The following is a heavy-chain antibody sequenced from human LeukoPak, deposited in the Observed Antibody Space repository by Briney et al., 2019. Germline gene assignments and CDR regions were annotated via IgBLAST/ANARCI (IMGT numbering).Heavy chain of an antibody. CDR2: KRYDGNNK. V-gene: IGHV3-30*02. CDR1: GFTFSSYG. CDR3: ANLAGEDSGSDSSLDY. J-gene: IGHJ4*02. Sequence: GGSLRLSCAASGFTFSSYGMHWVRQAPGKGLEWVAFKRYDGNNKYYADSVKGRFTISRDNSKNTLYLQMNSRRAEDTAVYYCANLAGEDSGSDSSLDYWGQGTLVTVSS. D-gene: IGHD1-26*01.